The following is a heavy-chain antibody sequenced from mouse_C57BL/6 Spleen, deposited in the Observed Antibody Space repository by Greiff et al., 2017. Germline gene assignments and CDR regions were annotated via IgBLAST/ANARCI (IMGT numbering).Heavy chain of an antibody. CDR2: ISSGGSYT. Sequence: EVMLVESGGDLVKPGGSLKLSCAASGFTFSSYGMSWVRQTPDKRLEWVATISSGGSYTYYPDSVKGRFTISRDNAKNTLYLQMSSLKSEDTAMYYGARHVGTDLTGTFAYWGQGTLVTVSA. CDR1: GFTFSSYG. CDR3: ARHVGTDLTGTFAY. D-gene: IGHD4-1*01. V-gene: IGHV5-6*01. J-gene: IGHJ3*01.